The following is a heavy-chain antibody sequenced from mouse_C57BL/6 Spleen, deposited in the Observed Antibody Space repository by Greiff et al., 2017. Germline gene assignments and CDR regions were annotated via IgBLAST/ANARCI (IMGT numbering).Heavy chain of an antibody. CDR2: FYFRDDST. D-gene: IGHD1-1*01. Sequence: QVQLKQSDAELVKPGASVKISCKVSGYTFTDLTIHWMKHRPEQGLAWIRYFYFRDDSTKYNEKFKGKATLTANKSSSPVYMQLNSLTSQDSAVYFCAGSSLDYWGQGTTPTVSS. CDR3: AGSSLDY. J-gene: IGHJ2*01. V-gene: IGHV1-78*01. CDR1: GYTFTDLT.